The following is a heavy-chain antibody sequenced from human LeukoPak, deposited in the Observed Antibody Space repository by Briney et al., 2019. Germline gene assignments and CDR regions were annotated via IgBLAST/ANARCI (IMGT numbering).Heavy chain of an antibody. CDR2: IPHDGSNA. CDR3: ATGSDYYYAS. Sequence: PGGSLRLSCVASGFTFTRNCMHWARQAPGKGLEWEAAIPHDGSNALYADSVKGRFTISRDDSKNTQYLQMNSLRIEDSAMYYCATGSDYYYASWGRGTLVTVSS. D-gene: IGHD3-3*01. J-gene: IGHJ5*02. V-gene: IGHV3-30*03. CDR1: GFTFTRNC.